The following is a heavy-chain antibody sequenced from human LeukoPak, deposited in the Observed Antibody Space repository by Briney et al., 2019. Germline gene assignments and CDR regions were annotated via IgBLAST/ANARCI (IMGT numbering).Heavy chain of an antibody. V-gene: IGHV3-49*03. CDR1: GFTFGDYA. D-gene: IGHD3-10*01. CDR2: IRSKAYGATT. J-gene: IGHJ5*02. Sequence: QSGGSLRLSCIGSGFTFGDYALSWFRQAPGKGLEWVGFIRSKAYGATTEYAASVKDRFTISRDDSNTSAYLQMNSLKTEDTAVYYCTRDRFGSGSFVRIDPWGQGTLVTVSS. CDR3: TRDRFGSGSFVRIDP.